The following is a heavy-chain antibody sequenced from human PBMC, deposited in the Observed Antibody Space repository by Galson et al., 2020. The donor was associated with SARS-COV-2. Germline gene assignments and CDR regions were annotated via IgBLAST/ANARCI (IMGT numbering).Heavy chain of an antibody. V-gene: IGHV4-39*01. CDR3: ARLRRYKGGHATYFDY. D-gene: IGHD1-20*01. CDR2: IYYSGST. CDR1: GGSISSSSYY. J-gene: IGHJ4*02. Sequence: SETLSLTCTVSGGSISSSSYYWGWIRQPPGKGLEWIGSIYYSGSTYYNPSLKSRVTISVDTSKNQFSLKLSSVTAADTAVYYCARLRRYKGGHATYFDYWGQGTLVTVSS.